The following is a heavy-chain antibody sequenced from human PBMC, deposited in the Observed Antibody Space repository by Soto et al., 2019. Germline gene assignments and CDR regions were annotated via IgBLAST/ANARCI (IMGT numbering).Heavy chain of an antibody. D-gene: IGHD2-15*01. CDR1: GFTFSSYS. J-gene: IGHJ4*02. CDR3: ASLVAATKWYFDY. Sequence: GESLKISCAASGFTFSSYSMNWVRQAPGKGLEWVSSISSSSSYIYYADSVKGRFTISRDNAKNSLYLQMNSLRAEDTAVYYCASLVAATKWYFDYWGQGTLVTVSS. V-gene: IGHV3-21*01. CDR2: ISSSSSYI.